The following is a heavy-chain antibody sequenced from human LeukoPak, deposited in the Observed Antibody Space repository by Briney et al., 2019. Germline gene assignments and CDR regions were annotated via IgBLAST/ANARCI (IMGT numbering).Heavy chain of an antibody. CDR1: GGSISSGGYS. CDR2: IYHSGST. J-gene: IGHJ4*02. Sequence: SQTLSLTCAVSGGSISSGGYSWSWIRQPPGKGPEWIGYIYHSGSTYYNPSLKSRVTISVDRSRNQFSLKLSSVTAADTAVYYCARGRATLDYWGQGTLVTVSS. CDR3: ARGRATLDY. V-gene: IGHV4-30-2*01.